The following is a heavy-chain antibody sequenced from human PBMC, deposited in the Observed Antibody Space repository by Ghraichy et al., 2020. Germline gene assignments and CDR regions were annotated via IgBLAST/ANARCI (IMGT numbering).Heavy chain of an antibody. Sequence: GGSLRLACAASGFTFRTYSMHWVRQAPGKGLEWVSVISHDGNVNYYADSVKDRFSISRDNTKNTLYLQMNSLRADDTALYYCARDIKSSSWSYYYYAMDVWGQGTTVTVSS. CDR3: ARDIKSSSWSYYYYAMDV. CDR1: GFTFRTYS. CDR2: ISHDGNVN. V-gene: IGHV3-30-3*01. D-gene: IGHD6-13*01. J-gene: IGHJ6*02.